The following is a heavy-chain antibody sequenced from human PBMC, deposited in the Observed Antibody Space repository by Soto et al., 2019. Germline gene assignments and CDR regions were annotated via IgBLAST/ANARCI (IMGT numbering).Heavy chain of an antibody. V-gene: IGHV4-34*01. D-gene: IGHD2-8*01. Sequence: PSETLSLTCAVYGGSFSGYYWIWIRQPPGKGLEWIGEINLSGSTNYNPSLKSRVTISVDTSKNQFSLKLSSVTAADTAVYYCARALGYCTNGVCYRRRFYYYYYGMDVWGQGTTVTVSS. CDR3: ARALGYCTNGVCYRRRFYYYYYGMDV. CDR2: INLSGST. J-gene: IGHJ6*02. CDR1: GGSFSGYY.